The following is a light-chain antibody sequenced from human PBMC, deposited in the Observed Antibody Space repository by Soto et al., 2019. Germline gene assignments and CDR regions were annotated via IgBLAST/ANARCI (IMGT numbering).Light chain of an antibody. CDR3: QQLTNYPRT. Sequence: DIQLTQSPSFLSASIGDRVTITCRASQGISNFLAWYQQKPGTAPKLLIYAGSTLQSGVPSRFSGRGSGTEFTRTITSLLPEDFAAYYCQQLTNYPRTVGQGPKVDI. CDR2: AGS. CDR1: QGISNF. V-gene: IGKV1-9*01. J-gene: IGKJ1*01.